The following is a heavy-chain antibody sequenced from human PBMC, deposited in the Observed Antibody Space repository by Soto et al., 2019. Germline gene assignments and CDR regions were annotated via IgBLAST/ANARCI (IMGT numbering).Heavy chain of an antibody. J-gene: IGHJ6*02. Sequence: SETLSLTCTVSGGSISSGGYYWSWIRQHPGKGLEWIGYIYYSGSTYYNPSLKSRVTISVDTSKNQFSLKLSSVTAADTAVYYCARDPGYCSSTSCYFYGMDVWGQGTTVTVSS. CDR3: ARDPGYCSSTSCYFYGMDV. CDR1: GGSISSGGYY. D-gene: IGHD2-2*01. V-gene: IGHV4-31*03. CDR2: IYYSGST.